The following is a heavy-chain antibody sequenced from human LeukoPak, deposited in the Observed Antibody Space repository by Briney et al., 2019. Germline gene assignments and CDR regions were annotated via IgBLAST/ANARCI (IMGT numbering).Heavy chain of an antibody. CDR1: GYTFTGYY. CDR3: AMTTVTIEIDY. V-gene: IGHV7-4-1*02. CDR2: INTNTGNP. Sequence: ASVKVSCKASGYTFTGYYLHWVRQAPGQGLEWMGWINTNTGNPTYAQGFTGRFVFSLDTSVSTAYLQISSLKAEDTAVYYCAMTTVTIEIDYWGQGTLVTVSS. D-gene: IGHD4-17*01. J-gene: IGHJ4*02.